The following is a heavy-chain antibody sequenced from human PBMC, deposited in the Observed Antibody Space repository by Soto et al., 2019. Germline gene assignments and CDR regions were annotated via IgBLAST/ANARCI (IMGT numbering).Heavy chain of an antibody. CDR3: ARDQELSDGYTQFDY. CDR2: ISYDGSNK. V-gene: IGHV3-30-3*01. CDR1: GFTFSSYA. D-gene: IGHD1-7*01. Sequence: GGSLRLSCAASGFTFSSYAMHWVRQAPGKGLEWVAVISYDGSNKYYADSVKGRFTISRDNSKNTLYLQMNSLRAEDTAVYYCARDQELSDGYTQFDYWGQGTLVTVSS. J-gene: IGHJ4*02.